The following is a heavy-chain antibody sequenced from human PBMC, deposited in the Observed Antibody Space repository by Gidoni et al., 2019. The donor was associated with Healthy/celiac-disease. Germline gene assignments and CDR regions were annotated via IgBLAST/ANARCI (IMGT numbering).Heavy chain of an antibody. J-gene: IGHJ1*01. CDR2: ISSSSSTI. CDR3: ARGGRRDYYDSSGYQPHAEYFQH. CDR1: GFTFSSYS. V-gene: IGHV3-48*02. D-gene: IGHD3-22*01. Sequence: EVQLVESGGGLVQPGGSLRLSCAASGFTFSSYSMNWVRQAPGKGLEWVSYISSSSSTIYYADSVKGRFTISRDNAKNSLYLQMNSLRDEDTAVYYCARGGRRDYYDSSGYQPHAEYFQHWGQGTLVTVSS.